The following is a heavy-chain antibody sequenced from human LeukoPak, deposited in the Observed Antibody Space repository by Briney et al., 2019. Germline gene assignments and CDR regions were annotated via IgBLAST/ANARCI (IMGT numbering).Heavy chain of an antibody. V-gene: IGHV4-34*01. CDR1: GGSFSGYY. D-gene: IGHD6-19*01. Sequence: SETLSLTCAVYGGSFSGYYWSWIRQPPGKGLEWIGEINHSGSTNYNPSLKSRVTISVDTSKNQFSLKLSSVTAADTAVYYCASSSGWEYVIDYWGQGTLVTISS. J-gene: IGHJ4*02. CDR3: ASSSGWEYVIDY. CDR2: INHSGST.